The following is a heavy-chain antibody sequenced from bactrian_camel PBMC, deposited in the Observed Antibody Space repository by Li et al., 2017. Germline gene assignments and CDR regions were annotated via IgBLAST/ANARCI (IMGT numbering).Heavy chain of an antibody. CDR3: ATRTYCAATNWLAMVQWKN. J-gene: IGHJ4*01. V-gene: IGHV3S6*01. Sequence: HVQLVESGGGSVQPGGSLRLSCITSGVGGAGRCMGWFRQVPGREREGVAAIYTDGGNTYYDDDVKGRFTISHDDTKRTVYLQMDSLKLEDTAMYYCATRTYCAATNWLAMVQWKNWGQGTQVT. D-gene: IGHD7*01. CDR2: IYTDGGNT. CDR1: GVGGAGRC.